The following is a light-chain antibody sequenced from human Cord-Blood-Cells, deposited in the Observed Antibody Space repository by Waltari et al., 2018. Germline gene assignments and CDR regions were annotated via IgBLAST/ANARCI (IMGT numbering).Light chain of an antibody. V-gene: IGLV2-8*01. J-gene: IGLJ2*01. CDR3: SSYAGSNNLV. CDR1: SSDVGGYNY. Sequence: QSALTQPPSASGSPGQSVTISCTGTSSDVGGYNYVSWYHQHPGKAPKLMIYEVSKRPPVVPDRFAGAKSGTTASLTVSGLQAEDEADYYCSSYAGSNNLVFGGGTKLTVL. CDR2: EVS.